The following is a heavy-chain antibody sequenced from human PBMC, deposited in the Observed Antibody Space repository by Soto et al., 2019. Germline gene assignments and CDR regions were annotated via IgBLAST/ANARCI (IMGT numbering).Heavy chain of an antibody. D-gene: IGHD6-13*01. J-gene: IGHJ6*02. CDR3: AKVGYSSSSFGMDV. CDR2: ISGSGGST. Sequence: EVQLLESGGGLVQPGGSLRLSCAASGFTFSSYAMSWVCQAPGKGLEWVSAISGSGGSTYYADSVKGRFTISRDNSKNTLYLQMNSLRAEDTAVYYCAKVGYSSSSFGMDVWGQGTTVTVSS. V-gene: IGHV3-23*01. CDR1: GFTFSSYA.